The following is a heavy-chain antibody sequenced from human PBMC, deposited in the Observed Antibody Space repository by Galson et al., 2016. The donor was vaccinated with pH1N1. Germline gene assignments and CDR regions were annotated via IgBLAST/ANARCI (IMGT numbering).Heavy chain of an antibody. CDR1: GYIFSTFW. V-gene: IGHV5-51*01. Sequence: QSGAEVTKPGESLKISCKGSGYIFSTFWIGWVRQMPGKDLEWMGIVYPGDSDTRYNPSFKGQVTISVDKSISTAYLQWSSLKASDSAIYFCARHQSSSDDYFFYNMDVWGQGTTVTVSS. CDR2: VYPGDSDT. D-gene: IGHD6-6*01. J-gene: IGHJ6*02. CDR3: ARHQSSSDDYFFYNMDV.